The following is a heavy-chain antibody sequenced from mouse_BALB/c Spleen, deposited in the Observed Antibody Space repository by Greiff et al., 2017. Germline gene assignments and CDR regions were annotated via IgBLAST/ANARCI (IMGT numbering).Heavy chain of an antibody. Sequence: EVQLQESGPSLVKPSQTLSLTCSVTGDSITSGYWNWIRKFPGNKLEYMGYISYSGSTYYNPSLKSRISITRDTSKNQYYLQLNSVTTEDTATYYCASAYGSRGSYFDYWGQGTTLTVSS. CDR3: ASAYGSRGSYFDY. CDR1: GDSITSGY. J-gene: IGHJ2*01. CDR2: ISYSGST. V-gene: IGHV3-8*02. D-gene: IGHD1-1*01.